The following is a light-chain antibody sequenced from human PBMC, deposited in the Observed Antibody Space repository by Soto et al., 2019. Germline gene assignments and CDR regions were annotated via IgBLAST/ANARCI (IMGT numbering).Light chain of an antibody. CDR3: QQVNSSPLA. Sequence: IQLTQSPSSLSASVGDRVTITCRASQGISRYLAWYQQEAGKAPKLLIYAASTLHTVVPSRFSGSRSGTDFTLTISSLQPEDSATYCCQQVNSSPLAFGGGTTVEIK. CDR1: QGISRY. J-gene: IGKJ4*01. CDR2: AAS. V-gene: IGKV1-9*01.